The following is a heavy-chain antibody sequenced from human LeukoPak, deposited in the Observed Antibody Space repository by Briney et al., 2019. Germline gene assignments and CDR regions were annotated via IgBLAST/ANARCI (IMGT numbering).Heavy chain of an antibody. CDR3: ARRGYTYGYQGYYYYYMDV. CDR2: INHSGST. D-gene: IGHD5-18*01. CDR1: GGSFSGYY. V-gene: IGHV4-34*01. J-gene: IGHJ6*03. Sequence: SETLSLTCAVYGGSFSGYYWSWIRLPPGKGLEWIGEINHSGSTNYNPSLKSRVTISVDTSKNQFSLRLSSVTAADTAVYYCARRGYTYGYQGYYYYYMDVWDKGTTVTVSS.